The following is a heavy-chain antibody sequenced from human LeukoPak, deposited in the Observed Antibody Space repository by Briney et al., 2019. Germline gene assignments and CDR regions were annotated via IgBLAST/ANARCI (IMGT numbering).Heavy chain of an antibody. CDR1: GFIFSDYY. CDR2: IGSSGSTI. CDR3: ARALWLGEGFFDY. Sequence: GGSLRLSCAASGFIFSDYYMTWIRQAPGKGLEWISHIGSSGSTIYYADSMNGRFTISRDNTKKSLYLQMNSLRAEDTAVYYCARALWLGEGFFDYWGQGTPVTVSS. D-gene: IGHD3-10*01. V-gene: IGHV3-11*04. J-gene: IGHJ4*02.